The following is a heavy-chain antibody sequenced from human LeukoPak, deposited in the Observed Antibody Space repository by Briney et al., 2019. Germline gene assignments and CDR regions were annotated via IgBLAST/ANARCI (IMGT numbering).Heavy chain of an antibody. V-gene: IGHV3-30*14. CDR2: ISYDGSNK. J-gene: IGHJ4*02. CDR1: GFTFSSYA. Sequence: GGSLRLSCAASGFTFSSYAMHWVRQAPGKGLEWVAVISYDGSNKYYADSVKGRFTISRDNSKNTLYLQMNSLRAEDTAVYYCARESYGDSVSGFDYWGQGTLVTVSS. D-gene: IGHD4-17*01. CDR3: ARESYGDSVSGFDY.